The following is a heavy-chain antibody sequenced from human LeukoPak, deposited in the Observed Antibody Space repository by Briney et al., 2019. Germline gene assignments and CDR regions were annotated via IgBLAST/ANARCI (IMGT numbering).Heavy chain of an antibody. CDR3: ARGIESSGDYGY. CDR1: GGSISGSY. J-gene: IGHJ4*02. Sequence: SETLSLTCTVSGGSISGSYWSWIRQPPGKGLEWIAYMYNSGSTNYNPSLKSRVTISIDTSKNQFSLKLSPLTAADTAIYYCARGIESSGDYGYWGQGILVTVSS. D-gene: IGHD4-17*01. CDR2: MYNSGST. V-gene: IGHV4-59*01.